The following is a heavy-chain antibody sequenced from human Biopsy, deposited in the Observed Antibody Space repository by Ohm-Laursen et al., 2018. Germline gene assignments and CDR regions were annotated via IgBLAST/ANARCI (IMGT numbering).Heavy chain of an antibody. Sequence: TLSLTCSVSGGSIISYYWTWIRQPPGKGLGWIGHVYNGGITNYNSSLKSRVTISKDTSKNQFSLQVNSVTAADTAVYYCARTPRDSFWSGSYKRGLWFDPWGQGTLVIVSS. D-gene: IGHD3-3*01. CDR3: ARTPRDSFWSGSYKRGLWFDP. CDR1: GGSIISYY. J-gene: IGHJ5*02. V-gene: IGHV4-59*01. CDR2: VYNGGIT.